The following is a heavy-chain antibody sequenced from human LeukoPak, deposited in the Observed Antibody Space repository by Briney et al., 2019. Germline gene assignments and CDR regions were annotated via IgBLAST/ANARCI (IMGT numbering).Heavy chain of an antibody. CDR1: GFTFSSYD. J-gene: IGHJ6*02. CDR2: IGTAGDT. CDR3: ARAGYPYGMDA. Sequence: GGSLRLSCAASGFTFSSYDMHWVRQATGKGLEWVSAIGTAGDTYYPGSVKGRFTISRENAKNSLYLQMNSLRAGDTAVYYCARAGYPYGMDAWGQGTTVTVSS. V-gene: IGHV3-13*04. D-gene: IGHD6-13*01.